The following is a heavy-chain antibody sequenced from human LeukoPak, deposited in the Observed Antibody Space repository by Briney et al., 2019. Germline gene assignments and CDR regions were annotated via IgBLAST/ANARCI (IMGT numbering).Heavy chain of an antibody. CDR3: ARSPIRLGEFSSPFDY. CDR1: GGYISSYY. V-gene: IGHV4-59*01. D-gene: IGHD3-16*01. CDR2: IYYSGST. J-gene: IGHJ4*02. Sequence: NPSETLSLTCTVSGGYISSYYWSWIRQPPGKGLEWIGYIYYSGSTNYNPSLKSRVTISVDTSKNQFSLKLSSVTAADTAVYHCARSPIRLGEFSSPFDYWGQGTLVTVSS.